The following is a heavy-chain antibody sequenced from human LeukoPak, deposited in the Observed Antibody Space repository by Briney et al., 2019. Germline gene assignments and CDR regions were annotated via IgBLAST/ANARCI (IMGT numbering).Heavy chain of an antibody. Sequence: SGTLSLTCTVSGGSISSTNWWNWVRQPPGKGLEWIGEIHHSGIANFNPSLRSRVTISVDKSKNLFSLNLNSVTAADTAVYYCARGVIAVAGPIDYWGQGTLVTVSS. D-gene: IGHD6-19*01. CDR1: GGSISSTNW. V-gene: IGHV4-4*02. J-gene: IGHJ4*02. CDR3: ARGVIAVAGPIDY. CDR2: IHHSGIA.